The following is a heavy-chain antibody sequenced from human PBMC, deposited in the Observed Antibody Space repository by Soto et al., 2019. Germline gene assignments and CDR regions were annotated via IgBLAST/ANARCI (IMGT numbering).Heavy chain of an antibody. Sequence: VKVSCKASGYTFTGYYMHWVRQAPGQGLEWMGWINPNSGGTNYAQKFQGWVTMTRDTSISTAYMELSRLRSDDTAVYYCARSPLRFLEWLLPDYWGQGTLVTVSS. CDR3: ARSPLRFLEWLLPDY. J-gene: IGHJ4*02. CDR2: INPNSGGT. V-gene: IGHV1-2*04. D-gene: IGHD3-3*01. CDR1: GYTFTGYY.